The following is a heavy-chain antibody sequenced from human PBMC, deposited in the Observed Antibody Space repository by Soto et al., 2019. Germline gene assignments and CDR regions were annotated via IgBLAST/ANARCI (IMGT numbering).Heavy chain of an antibody. V-gene: IGHV1-8*01. CDR2: MNPNSGNT. CDR3: ARGIKYGDYSTWFDP. J-gene: IGHJ5*02. D-gene: IGHD4-17*01. Sequence: QVQLVQSGAEVKKPGASVKVSCKASGYTFTSYDINWVRQATGQGLEYLGWMNPNSGNTGYVQKVQGRVTMTRDTSISTAYMELSSLRSQETAVYYCARGIKYGDYSTWFDPWGQGALVTVSS. CDR1: GYTFTSYD.